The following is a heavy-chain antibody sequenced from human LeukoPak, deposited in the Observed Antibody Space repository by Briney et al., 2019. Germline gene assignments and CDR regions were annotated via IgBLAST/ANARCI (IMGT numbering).Heavy chain of an antibody. J-gene: IGHJ4*02. CDR1: GFTFSSYG. CDR3: AKGQELDDGVFDS. Sequence: PGGSLRLSCAASGFTFSSYGMHWVRQAPGKGLEWVAVMWYDGTNKYYADSVKGRFTISRDNSKNTLYLQMNSLRAEDTAIYYCAKGQELDDGVFDSWGQGTLVTVSS. D-gene: IGHD1-1*01. V-gene: IGHV3-33*06. CDR2: MWYDGTNK.